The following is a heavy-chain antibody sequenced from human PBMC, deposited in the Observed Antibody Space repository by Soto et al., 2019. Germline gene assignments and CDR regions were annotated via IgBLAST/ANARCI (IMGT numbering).Heavy chain of an antibody. D-gene: IGHD4-4*01. Sequence: PGESLKISCKGSGCRFTRNWIGWVRQMPGKGLEWMGIIYPGDSDSRYSPSFQGQVTISADKSISTAYLQWSSLEASDTAMYYCARPGDDYNQGNAFDMWGQGTMVTVSS. V-gene: IGHV5-51*01. J-gene: IGHJ3*02. CDR2: IYPGDSDS. CDR1: GCRFTRNW. CDR3: ARPGDDYNQGNAFDM.